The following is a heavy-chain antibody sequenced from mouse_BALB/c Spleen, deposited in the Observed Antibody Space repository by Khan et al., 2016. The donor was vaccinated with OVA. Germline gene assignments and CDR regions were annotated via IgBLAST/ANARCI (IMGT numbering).Heavy chain of an antibody. Sequence: QIQLVQSGPELKKPGETVRISCKASGYTFTTAGIQWVQKMPGKGLKWIGWINTHSGVPKYAEDFKGRFAFSLEISVNTAYLQITTLKNEDTATYFCARGGAAYYRNDGDAVDYWGQGTSVTVSS. CDR3: ARGGAAYYRNDGDAVDY. V-gene: IGHV9-4*02. J-gene: IGHJ4*01. CDR2: INTHSGVP. CDR1: GYTFTTAG. D-gene: IGHD2-14*01.